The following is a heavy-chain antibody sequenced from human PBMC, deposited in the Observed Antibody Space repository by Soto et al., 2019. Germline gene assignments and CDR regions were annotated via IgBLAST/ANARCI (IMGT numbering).Heavy chain of an antibody. CDR2: ISWNSDKI. CDR1: GFRFGDYA. Sequence: EVQLVESGGGLVRPGRSLRLSCAASGFRFGDYAMHWVRQAPGKGLEWVSGISWNSDKIAYTDSVRGRFTISRDSAENSLYLEMNSLRSEDTALYYCAKAKFGEHPHFDYWGQGALVTVSS. D-gene: IGHD3-10*01. V-gene: IGHV3-9*01. CDR3: AKAKFGEHPHFDY. J-gene: IGHJ4*02.